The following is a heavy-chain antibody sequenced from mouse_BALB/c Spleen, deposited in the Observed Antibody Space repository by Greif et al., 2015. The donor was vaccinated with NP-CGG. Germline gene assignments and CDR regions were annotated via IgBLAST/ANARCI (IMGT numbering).Heavy chain of an antibody. CDR1: GFTFSSYA. CDR2: ISSGGST. J-gene: IGHJ3*01. CDR3: ARGLYDFQFAY. Sequence: EVKLVESGGGLVKPGGSLKLSCAASGFTFSSYAMSWVRQTPEKRLEWVASISSGGSTYYPDSVKGRFTISRDNARNILYLQMSSLRSEDTAMYYCARGLYDFQFAYWGQGTLVTVSA. D-gene: IGHD2-3*01. V-gene: IGHV5-6-5*01.